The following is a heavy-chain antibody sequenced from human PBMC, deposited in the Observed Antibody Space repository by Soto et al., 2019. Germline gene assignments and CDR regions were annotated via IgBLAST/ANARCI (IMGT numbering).Heavy chain of an antibody. J-gene: IGHJ5*02. V-gene: IGHV1-18*01. CDR3: ARDLSSGWYESGWFDP. CDR2: ISAYNGNT. CDR1: GYTSTSYG. D-gene: IGHD6-19*01. Sequence: GASVKVSCKASGYTSTSYGISWVRQAPGQGLGWMGWISAYNGNTNYAQKLQGRVTMTTDTSTSTAYMELRSLRSDDTAVYYCARDLSSGWYESGWFDPWGQGTLVTVSS.